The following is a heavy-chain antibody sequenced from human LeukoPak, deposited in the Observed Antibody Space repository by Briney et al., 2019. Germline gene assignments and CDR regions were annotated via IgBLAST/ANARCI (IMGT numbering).Heavy chain of an antibody. D-gene: IGHD2-21*01. J-gene: IGHJ5*02. CDR1: GYTFTDYY. CDR3: VRDDDSNCYDP. CDR2: INPKSGGT. Sequence: EASVKVSYKASGYTFTDYYIHWVRQAPGQGLEWMGEINPKSGGTAYAQRFQGRVTMTRDTSISTVYMELRSLRSDDTAMYYCVRDDDSNCYDPWGQGTPVTVSS. V-gene: IGHV1-2*02.